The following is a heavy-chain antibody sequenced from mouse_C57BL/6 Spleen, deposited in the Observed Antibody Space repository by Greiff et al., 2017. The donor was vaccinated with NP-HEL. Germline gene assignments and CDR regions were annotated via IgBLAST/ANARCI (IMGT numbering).Heavy chain of an antibody. J-gene: IGHJ2*01. D-gene: IGHD2-3*01. V-gene: IGHV8-8*01. CDR1: GFSLSTFGMG. CDR2: IWWDDDK. Sequence: QVTLKESGPGILQPSQTLSLTCSFSGFSLSTFGMGVGWIRQPSGKGLEWLAHIWWDDDKYYNPALKSRLTISKDTSKNQVFLKIANVVTADTATYYCARIDWLLLYFDYWGQGTTLTVSS. CDR3: ARIDWLLLYFDY.